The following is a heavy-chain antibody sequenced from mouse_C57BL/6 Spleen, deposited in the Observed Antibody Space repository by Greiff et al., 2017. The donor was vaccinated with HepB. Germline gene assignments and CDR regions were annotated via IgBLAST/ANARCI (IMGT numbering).Heavy chain of an antibody. CDR1: GFSLTSYG. D-gene: IGHD5-1*01. CDR3: ARHGVPWDYAMDY. CDR2: IWSDGST. J-gene: IGHJ4*01. Sequence: VKLMESGPGLVAPSQSLSITCTVSGFSLTSYGVHWVRQPPGKGLEWLVVIWSDGSTTYNSALKSRLSISKDNSKSQVFLKMNSLQTDDTAMYYCARHGVPWDYAMDYWGQGTSVTVSS. V-gene: IGHV2-6-1*01.